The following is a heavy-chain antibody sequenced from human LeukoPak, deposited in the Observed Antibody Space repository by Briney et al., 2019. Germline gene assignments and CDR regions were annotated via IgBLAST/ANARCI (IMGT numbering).Heavy chain of an antibody. Sequence: ASVKVSCKASGYTFTSYYMHWVRQAPGQGLEWMGIINPSGGGTSYAQKFQGRVTMTRDTSTSTVYMELSSLRSEDTAVYYCARAAVDYYDSSGYYTSFDYWGQGTLVTVSS. CDR1: GYTFTSYY. CDR3: ARAAVDYYDSSGYYTSFDY. J-gene: IGHJ4*02. CDR2: INPSGGGT. D-gene: IGHD3-22*01. V-gene: IGHV1-46*01.